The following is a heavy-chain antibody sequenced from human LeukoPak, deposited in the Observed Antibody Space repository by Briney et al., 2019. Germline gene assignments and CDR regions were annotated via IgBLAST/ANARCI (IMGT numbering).Heavy chain of an antibody. CDR3: ASFGFSTSAYYYMDV. V-gene: IGHV4-34*01. CDR2: INHSGST. CDR1: GGSFSGYY. D-gene: IGHD2-2*01. Sequence: SETLSLTCAVYGGSFSGYYWSWIRQPPGKGLVWIGEINHSGSTNYNPSLKSRVTISVDTSKNQFSLKLSSVTAADTAVYYCASFGFSTSAYYYMDVWGKGTTVTVSS. J-gene: IGHJ6*03.